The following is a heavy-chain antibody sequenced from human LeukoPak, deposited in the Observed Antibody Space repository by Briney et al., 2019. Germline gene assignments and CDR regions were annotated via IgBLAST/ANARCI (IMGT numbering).Heavy chain of an antibody. CDR2: ISAYNGNT. Sequence: ASVKVSCKASGYTFTSYGISWVRQAPGQGLEWMGWISAYNGNTNYAQKPQGRVTMTTDTSTSTAYMELRSLRSDDTAVYYCASSPYYYYYYMDVWGKGTTVTVSS. V-gene: IGHV1-18*01. CDR1: GYTFTSYG. CDR3: ASSPYYYYYYMDV. J-gene: IGHJ6*03.